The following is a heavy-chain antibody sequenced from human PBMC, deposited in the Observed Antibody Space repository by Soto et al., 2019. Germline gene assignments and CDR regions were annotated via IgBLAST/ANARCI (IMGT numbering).Heavy chain of an antibody. Sequence: PGGSLRLSCSASGFTFSSYAMHWVRQAPGKGLEYVSAISINGGSTYYADSVKGRFTISRDNSKNTLYLQMSSLRAEDTAVYYCVKAAYDFWSGTIYGMDVWGQGTTVTVSS. J-gene: IGHJ6*02. CDR1: GFTFSSYA. V-gene: IGHV3-64D*06. CDR2: ISINGGST. D-gene: IGHD3-3*01. CDR3: VKAAYDFWSGTIYGMDV.